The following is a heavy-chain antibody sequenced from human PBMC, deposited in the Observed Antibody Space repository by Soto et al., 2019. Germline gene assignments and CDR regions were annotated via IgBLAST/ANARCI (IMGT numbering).Heavy chain of an antibody. CDR3: ARDLVSSSWNSPFGY. CDR1: GGSISSGSYY. D-gene: IGHD6-13*01. CDR2: INYSGNT. Sequence: QVQLQESGPGLVKPSQTLSLTCTVSGGSISSGSYYWSWIRHHPGKDLEWIGFINYSGNTYQNPSLKSRVALSVDTSKNQFALSLSSVTAADTAVYYCARDLVSSSWNSPFGYWGQGSLVIVSS. V-gene: IGHV4-31*03. J-gene: IGHJ4*02.